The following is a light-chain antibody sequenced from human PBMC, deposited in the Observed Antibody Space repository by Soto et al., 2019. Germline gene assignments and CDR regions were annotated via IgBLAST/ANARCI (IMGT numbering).Light chain of an antibody. CDR2: EVS. Sequence: QSALPQPASVSGSPGQTITISCTGTSSDVGGYAYVSWYQQYPGKVPKLVISEVSNRPSGVSHRFSGSRSGNTASLTISGLQAEDEADYHCSSYTSSTTPVFGGGTKLTVL. CDR3: SSYTSSTTPV. J-gene: IGLJ2*01. V-gene: IGLV2-14*01. CDR1: SSDVGGYAY.